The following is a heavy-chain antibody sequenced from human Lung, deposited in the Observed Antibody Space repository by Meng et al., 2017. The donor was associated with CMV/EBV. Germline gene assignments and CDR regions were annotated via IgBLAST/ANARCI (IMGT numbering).Heavy chain of an antibody. CDR2: ITHSGSI. D-gene: IGHD3-10*01. CDR3: ARGGREETYGPNFDS. Sequence: SCAVYGGSLSGYYWSWIRQPPGKGLEWIGEITHSGSIKYNPSLKSRVTISVDTSNNQFSLNVKSVTAADMGVYYCARGGREETYGPNFDSWDQGXLVTVSS. CDR1: GGSLSGYY. V-gene: IGHV4-34*01. J-gene: IGHJ4*02.